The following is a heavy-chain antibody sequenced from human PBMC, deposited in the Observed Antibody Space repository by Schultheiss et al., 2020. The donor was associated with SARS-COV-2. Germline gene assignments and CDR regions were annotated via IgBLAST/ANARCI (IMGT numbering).Heavy chain of an antibody. CDR2: VYYTGST. CDR3: ARGGYFDWLLSKFDP. J-gene: IGHJ5*02. D-gene: IGHD3-9*01. V-gene: IGHV4-61*01. CDR1: GGSVSSGSYY. Sequence: SETLSLTCTVSGGSVSSGSYYWTWIRQTPGKGLEWIGYVYYTGSTNYNPSLKSRVTISLDTSNLQFSLNLSSVTAADTAVYYCARGGYFDWLLSKFDPWGQGRLVTVSS.